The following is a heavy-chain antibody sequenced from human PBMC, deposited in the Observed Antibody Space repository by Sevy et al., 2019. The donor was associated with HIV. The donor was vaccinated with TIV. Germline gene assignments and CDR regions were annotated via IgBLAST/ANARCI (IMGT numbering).Heavy chain of an antibody. Sequence: GGSLRLSCVASGFTFSRYSMNWVRQAPGKGLEWVSNICTTGPNIYYADSVKGRFTISRDNAKNSLYLQMNSLREEDTAVYYCARPGSGWFEFDSWGQGTLVTVSS. V-gene: IGHV3-48*02. J-gene: IGHJ4*02. CDR3: ARPGSGWFEFDS. D-gene: IGHD6-19*01. CDR2: ICTTGPNI. CDR1: GFTFSRYS.